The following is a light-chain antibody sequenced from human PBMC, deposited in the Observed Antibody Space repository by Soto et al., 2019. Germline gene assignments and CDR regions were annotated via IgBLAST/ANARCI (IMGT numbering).Light chain of an antibody. CDR3: QQSYSTPRIT. CDR1: QSISNY. J-gene: IGKJ5*01. CDR2: AAS. Sequence: DTQMTQSPSSLSASVGDRVTITCRASQSISNYLNWYQQRPGKAPKLLIYAASSLQSGVPSRFSGSGSGTDFTLTISSLQPEDFATYYCQQSYSTPRITFGQGTRLEIK. V-gene: IGKV1-39*01.